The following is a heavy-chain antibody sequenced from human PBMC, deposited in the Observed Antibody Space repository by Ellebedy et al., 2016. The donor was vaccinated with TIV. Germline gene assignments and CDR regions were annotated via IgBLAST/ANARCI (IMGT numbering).Heavy chain of an antibody. Sequence: ASVKVSCKTSGYTFNAYHIHWVRQAPGQGLEWMGWINPNSGGRDSAQKFQGRVTMTRDTSINTAYMELSRLTSDDTAVYYCARPGGYSSSWFTFAYWGQGSLVTVSS. V-gene: IGHV1-2*02. CDR2: INPNSGGR. CDR3: ARPGGYSSSWFTFAY. J-gene: IGHJ4*02. D-gene: IGHD6-13*01. CDR1: GYTFNAYH.